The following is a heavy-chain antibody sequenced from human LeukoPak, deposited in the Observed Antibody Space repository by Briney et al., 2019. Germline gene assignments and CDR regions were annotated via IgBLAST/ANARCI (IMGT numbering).Heavy chain of an antibody. CDR3: ARDPKAGYGDNGDY. CDR1: GFTFSSYA. J-gene: IGHJ4*02. CDR2: ISGSGGST. Sequence: GGSLRLSCAASGFTFSSYAMSWVRQAPGKGLEWVSAISGSGGSTYYADSVKGRFTISRDNSKNTLYLQMNSLRAEDTAIYYCARDPKAGYGDNGDYWGQGTLVTVSS. V-gene: IGHV3-23*01. D-gene: IGHD4-23*01.